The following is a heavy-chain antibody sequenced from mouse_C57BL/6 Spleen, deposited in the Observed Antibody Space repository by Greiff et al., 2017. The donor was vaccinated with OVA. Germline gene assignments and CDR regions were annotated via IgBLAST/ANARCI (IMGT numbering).Heavy chain of an antibody. CDR1: GYTFTSYW. V-gene: IGHV1-64*01. J-gene: IGHJ4*01. CDR2: IHPNSGST. D-gene: IGHD1-1*01. Sequence: VQLQQSGAELVKPGASVKLSCKASGYTFTSYWMHWVKQRPGQGLEWIGMIHPNSGSTNYNEKFKSKATLTVDKSSSTAYMQLSSLTSEDSAVYYCARGGDTTPLAMDYWGQGTSVTVSS. CDR3: ARGGDTTPLAMDY.